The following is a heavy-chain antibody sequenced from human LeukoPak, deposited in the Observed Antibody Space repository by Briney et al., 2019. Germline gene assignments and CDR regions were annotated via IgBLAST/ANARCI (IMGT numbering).Heavy chain of an antibody. CDR1: GGTFSSYA. Sequence: SVKVSCKASGGTFSSYAISWVRQAPGQGLEWMGGIIPIFGTANYAQKFQGRVTITADESTSTAYMELSSLRSEDTAVYYCAILGEYSSSRGYYYMDVWGKGTTVTISS. CDR2: IIPIFGTA. CDR3: AILGEYSSSRGYYYMDV. V-gene: IGHV1-69*13. D-gene: IGHD6-13*01. J-gene: IGHJ6*03.